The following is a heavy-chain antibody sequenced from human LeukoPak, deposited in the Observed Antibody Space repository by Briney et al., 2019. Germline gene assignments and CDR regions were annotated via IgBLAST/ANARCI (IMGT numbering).Heavy chain of an antibody. V-gene: IGHV1-8*01. CDR2: MKPNSGNT. J-gene: IGHJ4*02. CDR3: ARDSKDQLPHDY. CDR1: GYTFTSYD. Sequence: ASVKVSCKASGYTFTSYDINWVRQAPGQGLEWMGWMKPNSGNTGYAQKFQGRVTMTRDTSITTAYMELSSLRSEDTAVYYCARDSKDQLPHDYWGQGTLVTVSS. D-gene: IGHD2-2*01.